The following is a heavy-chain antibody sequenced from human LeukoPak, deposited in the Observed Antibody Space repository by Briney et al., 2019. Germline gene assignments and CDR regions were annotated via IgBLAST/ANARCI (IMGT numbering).Heavy chain of an antibody. CDR1: GGSISSSSYY. V-gene: IGHV4-39*01. Sequence: SETLSLTCTVSGGSISSSSYYWGWIRQPPGKGLEWIGSIYYSGSTYYNPSLKSRVTISVDTSKNQFSLKLSSVTAADTAVYYCASGITIFGVAFTRTWIDPWGQGTLVTVSS. CDR2: IYYSGST. CDR3: ASGITIFGVAFTRTWIDP. J-gene: IGHJ5*02. D-gene: IGHD3-3*01.